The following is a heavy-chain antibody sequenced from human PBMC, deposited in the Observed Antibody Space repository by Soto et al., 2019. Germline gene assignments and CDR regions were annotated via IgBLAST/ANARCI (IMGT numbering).Heavy chain of an antibody. CDR3: ASGPMITFGGVLG. Sequence: QVQLVESGGGVVQPGRSLRLSCAASGFTFSSYGMHWVRQAPGKGLEWVAVISYDGSNKYYADSVKGRFTISRDNSKNTLYLQMNSLRAEDTAVYYCASGPMITFGGVLGWGQGTLVTVSS. CDR2: ISYDGSNK. CDR1: GFTFSSYG. J-gene: IGHJ4*02. D-gene: IGHD3-16*02. V-gene: IGHV3-30*03.